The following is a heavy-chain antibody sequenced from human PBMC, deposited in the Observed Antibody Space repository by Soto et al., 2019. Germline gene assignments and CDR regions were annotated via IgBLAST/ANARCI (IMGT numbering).Heavy chain of an antibody. J-gene: IGHJ6*03. CDR1: GYTFTSYD. Sequence: ASVKVSCKASGYTFTSYDINWVRQATGQGLEWMGWMNPNSGNTGYAQKFQGRVTMTRNTSISTAYMELSSLRFEDTAVYYRARCLIVVVPAALVRPDYYYYYYMDVWGKGTTVTVSS. V-gene: IGHV1-8*01. CDR2: MNPNSGNT. CDR3: ARCLIVVVPAALVRPDYYYYYYMDV. D-gene: IGHD2-2*01.